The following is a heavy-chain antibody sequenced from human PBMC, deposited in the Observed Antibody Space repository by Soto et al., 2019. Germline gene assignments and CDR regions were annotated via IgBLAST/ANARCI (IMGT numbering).Heavy chain of an antibody. J-gene: IGHJ6*03. D-gene: IGHD5-12*01. CDR1: GGSFSGYY. V-gene: IGHV4-34*01. CDR2: INHSGST. Sequence: PSETLSLTCAVYGGSFSGYYWSWIRQPPGKGLEWIGEINHSGSTNYNPSLKSRVTISVDTSKNQFSLKLSSVTAADTAVYYCARTEWLPFFDYYYMDVWGKGTTVTVSS. CDR3: ARTEWLPFFDYYYMDV.